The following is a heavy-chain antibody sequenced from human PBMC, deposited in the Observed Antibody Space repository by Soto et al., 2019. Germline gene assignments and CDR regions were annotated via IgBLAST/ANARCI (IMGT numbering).Heavy chain of an antibody. D-gene: IGHD1-26*01. CDR1: GFTFSTYA. CDR3: AKSGFADLEY. Sequence: EVQLLQSGGGLVQPGGSLRLSCAASGFTFSTYAMAWVRQAPGKGLEWVSTASGGGDHTYYADSVTGRSTISRDASKNTLYLQMDSLRVEDTAVYYCAKSGFADLEYWGQGALVTVSS. V-gene: IGHV3-23*01. J-gene: IGHJ1*01. CDR2: ASGGGDHT.